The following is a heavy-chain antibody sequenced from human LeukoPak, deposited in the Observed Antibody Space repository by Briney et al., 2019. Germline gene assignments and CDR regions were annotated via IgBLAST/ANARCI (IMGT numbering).Heavy chain of an antibody. CDR2: ISSSSSYI. V-gene: IGHV3-21*01. D-gene: IGHD5-12*01. CDR1: GFTVSSYS. Sequence: GGSLRLSCAASGFTVSSYSMNWVRQAPGKGLEWVSSISSSSSYIYYADSVKGRFTISRDNAKNSLYLQMNSLRAEDTAVYYCARSSGYDSPLYYWGQATLVTVSS. J-gene: IGHJ4*02. CDR3: ARSSGYDSPLYY.